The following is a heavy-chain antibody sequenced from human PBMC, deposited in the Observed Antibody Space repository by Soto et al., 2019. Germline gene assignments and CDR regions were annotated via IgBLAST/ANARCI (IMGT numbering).Heavy chain of an antibody. V-gene: IGHV4-61*08. CDR2: IYYSGST. CDR1: GGSISSGDYY. CDR3: ARGATVVTG. Sequence: TSETLSLTCTVSGGSISSGDYYWSWIRQPPGKGLEWIGYIYYSGSTNYNPSLKSRVTISVDTSKNQFSLKLSSVTAADTAVYYCARGATVVTGWGQGTLVTVSS. J-gene: IGHJ4*02. D-gene: IGHD2-15*01.